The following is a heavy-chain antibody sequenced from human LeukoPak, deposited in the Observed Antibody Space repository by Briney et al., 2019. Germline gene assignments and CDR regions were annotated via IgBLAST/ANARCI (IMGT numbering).Heavy chain of an antibody. CDR2: ISSSGSTI. J-gene: IGHJ6*04. Sequence: PGGSLRLSCAASGFTFSSYEMNWVRQAPGKGLEWVSYISSSGSTIYYADSVKGRFTISRDNAKKSVYLQMNSLRAEDTAVYYCAELGITMIGGVWGKGTTVTISS. D-gene: IGHD3-10*02. CDR1: GFTFSSYE. V-gene: IGHV3-48*03. CDR3: AELGITMIGGV.